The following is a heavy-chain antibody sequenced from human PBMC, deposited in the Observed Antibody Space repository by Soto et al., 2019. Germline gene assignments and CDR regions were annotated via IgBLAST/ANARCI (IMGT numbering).Heavy chain of an antibody. CDR1: GYTFNTYG. D-gene: IGHD3-3*01. CDR3: ARKSAYYDFWSGYYYYYYGMDV. Sequence: ASVKVSCKASGYTFNTYGISWVRQAPGQGLEWMGWISTYNGNTNYAQKLQDRITMTIDTSTTTAYMELRSLRSDDTAVYYCARKSAYYDFWSGYYYYYYGMDVWGQGTTVTVSS. CDR2: ISTYNGNT. V-gene: IGHV1-18*01. J-gene: IGHJ6*02.